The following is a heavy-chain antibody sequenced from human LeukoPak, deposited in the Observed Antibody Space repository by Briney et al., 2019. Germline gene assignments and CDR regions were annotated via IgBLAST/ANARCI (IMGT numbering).Heavy chain of an antibody. Sequence: EASETLSLTCTVSGGSISSYYWSWIRQPPGKGLEWIGYIYYTGSTNYNPSLKSRVTISVDTSKNQFSLKLSSVTAADTAVYYCARAPYYYMDVWGKGTTVTVSS. CDR2: IYYTGST. V-gene: IGHV4-59*01. J-gene: IGHJ6*03. CDR1: GGSISSYY. CDR3: ARAPYYYMDV.